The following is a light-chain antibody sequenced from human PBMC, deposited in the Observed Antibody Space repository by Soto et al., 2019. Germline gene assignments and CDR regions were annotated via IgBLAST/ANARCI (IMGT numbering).Light chain of an antibody. CDR3: QNYNSYSEE. J-gene: IGKJ1*01. V-gene: IGKV1-5*03. CDR1: QSISSW. CDR2: KAS. Sequence: DIQMTQSPSTLSASVLYIVTITFRASQSISSWLAWYQQKPGKAPKLLIYKASTLKSGVPSGFSGSGSGTEFTLTISSLQPDDFATYYCQNYNSYSEEFGQGTKVDIK.